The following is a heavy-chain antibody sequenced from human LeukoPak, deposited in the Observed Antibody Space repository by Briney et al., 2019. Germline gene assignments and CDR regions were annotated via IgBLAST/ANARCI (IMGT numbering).Heavy chain of an antibody. D-gene: IGHD6-19*01. CDR1: GFTFSSYA. CDR2: ISYDGSNK. CDR3: ARDRIGSSGLDY. J-gene: IGHJ4*02. V-gene: IGHV3-30*04. Sequence: PGRSLRLSCAASGFTFSSYAMHWVRQAPGKGLEWVAVISYDGSNKYYADSVKGRFTISRDNSKNTLYLQMNSLRAEDTAVYYCARDRIGSSGLDYWGQGTLVTVSS.